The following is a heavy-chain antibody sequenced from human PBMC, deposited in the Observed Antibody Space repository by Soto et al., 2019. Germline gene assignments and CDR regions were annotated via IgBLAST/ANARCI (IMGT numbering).Heavy chain of an antibody. CDR3: ARHEGGATPFDY. V-gene: IGHV4-34*01. J-gene: IGHJ4*02. Sequence: PSETLSLTCAVYGGSFSGYCWSWIRQPPGKGLEWIGEINHSGSTNYNPSLKSRVTISVDTSKNQFSLKLSSVTAADTAVYYCARHEGGATPFDYWGQGTLVT. CDR1: GGSFSGYC. CDR2: INHSGST. D-gene: IGHD3-16*01.